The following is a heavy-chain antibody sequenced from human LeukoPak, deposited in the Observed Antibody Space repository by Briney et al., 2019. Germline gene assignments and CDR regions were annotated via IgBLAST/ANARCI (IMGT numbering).Heavy chain of an antibody. J-gene: IGHJ4*02. CDR3: AREYSSSSPLLY. D-gene: IGHD6-13*01. Sequence: GWSLRLSCAASGFTFSDYYMSWIRQAPGKGLEWVSYISSSGSTIYYADSVKGRFTISRDNAKNSLYLQMNSLRAEDTAVYYCAREYSSSSPLLYWGQGTLVTVSS. V-gene: IGHV3-11*01. CDR1: GFTFSDYY. CDR2: ISSSGSTI.